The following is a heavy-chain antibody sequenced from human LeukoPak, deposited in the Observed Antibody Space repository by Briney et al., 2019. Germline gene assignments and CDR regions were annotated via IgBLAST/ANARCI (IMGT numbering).Heavy chain of an antibody. V-gene: IGHV4-59*01. CDR1: GGSISSYY. Sequence: TSETLSLTCTVSGGSISSYYWSWIRQPPGKGLEWIGYIYYSGSTNYNPSLKSRVTISVDTSKNQFSLKLSSVTAADTAVYYCARDQGAFSWFDPWGQGTLVTVSS. CDR2: IYYSGST. J-gene: IGHJ5*02. CDR3: ARDQGAFSWFDP.